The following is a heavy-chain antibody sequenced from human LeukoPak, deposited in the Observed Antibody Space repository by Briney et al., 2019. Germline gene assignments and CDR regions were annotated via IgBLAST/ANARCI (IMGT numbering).Heavy chain of an antibody. CDR3: ARFLLSSSYHVFDY. V-gene: IGHV4-59*08. J-gene: IGHJ4*02. CDR2: IYYSGST. D-gene: IGHD6-13*01. Sequence: SETLSLTCTVSGGSISSYYWGWIRQPPGKGLEWIGYIYYSGSTNYNPSLKSRVTISVDTSKNQFSLKLSSVTAADTAVYYCARFLLSSSYHVFDYWGQGTLVTVSS. CDR1: GGSISSYY.